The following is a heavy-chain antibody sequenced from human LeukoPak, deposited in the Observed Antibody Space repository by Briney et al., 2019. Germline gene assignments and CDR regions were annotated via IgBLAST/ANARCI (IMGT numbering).Heavy chain of an antibody. V-gene: IGHV4-59*01. CDR2: IYYSGST. J-gene: IGHJ6*02. CDR1: GGSISSYY. D-gene: IGHD2-15*01. CDR3: ARDPSYCSGGSCYGVGYGMDV. Sequence: SETQSLTCTVSGGSISSYYWSWIRQPPGKGLEWIGYIYYSGSTNYNPSLKSRVTISVDTSKNQFSLKLSSVTAADTAVYYCARDPSYCSGGSCYGVGYGMDVWGQGTTVTVSS.